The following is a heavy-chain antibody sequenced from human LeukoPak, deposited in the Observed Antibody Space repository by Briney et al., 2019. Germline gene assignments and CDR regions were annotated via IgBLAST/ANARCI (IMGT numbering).Heavy chain of an antibody. Sequence: GGSLRLSCAASGFTVSSNYMSWVRQGPGRGLEWVALIYNDGGTHYTDSVKGRFTISRDTSRNTLFLQMNSLRVEDSAMYYCARDRGAYSSAFDIWGQGTMVTVSS. CDR3: ARDRGAYSSAFDI. CDR1: GFTVSSNY. D-gene: IGHD2-21*01. CDR2: IYNDGGT. V-gene: IGHV3-53*01. J-gene: IGHJ3*02.